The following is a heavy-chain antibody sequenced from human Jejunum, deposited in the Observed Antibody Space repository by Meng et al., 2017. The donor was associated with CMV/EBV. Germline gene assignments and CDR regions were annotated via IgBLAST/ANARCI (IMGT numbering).Heavy chain of an antibody. J-gene: IGHJ4*02. CDR3: ASLREMATTA. CDR2: INTDGSDT. CDR1: GFTFSSYW. Sequence: LSCAACGFTFSSYWMHWVRQAPGKGLVWVSRINTDGSDTDYADSVKGRFTISRDNAKNTVYLQMNSLRVEDTAVYYCASLREMATTAWGQGTLVTVSS. D-gene: IGHD5-24*01. V-gene: IGHV3-74*01.